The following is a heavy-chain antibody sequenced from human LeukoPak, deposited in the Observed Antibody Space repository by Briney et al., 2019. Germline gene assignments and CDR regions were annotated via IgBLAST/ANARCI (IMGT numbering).Heavy chain of an antibody. J-gene: IGHJ6*03. V-gene: IGHV3-30*04. CDR2: ISYDGSNK. CDR1: GFTFSSYA. D-gene: IGHD2-15*01. CDR3: ARVLRYCSGGNCYSGGLGYMDV. Sequence: GGSLRLSCAASGFTFSSYAMHWVRQAPGKGLEWVAVISYDGSNKYYADSVKGRFTISRDNAKNSVFLQMNSLRAEDTAVYYYARVLRYCSGGNCYSGGLGYMDVWGKGTTVTISS.